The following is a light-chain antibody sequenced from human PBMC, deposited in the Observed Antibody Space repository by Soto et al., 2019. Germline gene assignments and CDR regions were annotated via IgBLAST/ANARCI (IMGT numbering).Light chain of an antibody. CDR1: QGIRND. V-gene: IGKV1-6*01. J-gene: IGKJ2*01. CDR3: LHDYNYPYT. CDR2: GAS. Sequence: IQITQFPSSLSSSVGDRVTITCRAIQGIRNDLGWYQQKSGRAPKLLIFGASTLQSGVPSRFSGSGSGTDFTLTISSLQPEDFATYYCLHDYNYPYTFGQGTKVDIK.